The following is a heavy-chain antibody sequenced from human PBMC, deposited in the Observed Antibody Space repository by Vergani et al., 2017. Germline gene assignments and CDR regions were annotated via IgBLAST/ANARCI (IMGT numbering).Heavy chain of an antibody. CDR2: IYYSLST. J-gene: IGHJ5*02. Sequence: QVPLQESGPRLVEASETLSLTCTFSGGSISSYYWRWIRQPPGKGLEWIGYIYYSLSTNYNPSLKSRVTISVDTSKNQFSLKLSSVTAADTAVYYCAQVEERSTMIVVSWGQGTLVTVSA. CDR3: AQVEERSTMIVVS. V-gene: IGHV4-59*01. CDR1: GGSISSYY. D-gene: IGHD3-22*01.